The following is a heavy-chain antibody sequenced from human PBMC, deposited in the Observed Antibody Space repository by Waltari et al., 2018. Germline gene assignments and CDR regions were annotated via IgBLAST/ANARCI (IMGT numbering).Heavy chain of an antibody. Sequence: QLQLQESGPGLVKPSETLSLTCTVSGGSNSSSSYYWGWIRQPPGKGLEWIGSIYYSGTTYYNPSLKSRVTISVDTSKNQFSLKLSSVTAADTAGYYCARHLGSGLSFDYWGQGTLVTVSS. CDR3: ARHLGSGLSFDY. D-gene: IGHD3-10*01. CDR1: GGSNSSSSYY. J-gene: IGHJ4*02. CDR2: IYYSGTT. V-gene: IGHV4-39*01.